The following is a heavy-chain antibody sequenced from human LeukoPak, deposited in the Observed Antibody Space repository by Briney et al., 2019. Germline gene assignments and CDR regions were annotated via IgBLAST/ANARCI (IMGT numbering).Heavy chain of an antibody. V-gene: IGHV3-7*03. CDR1: GFTFSSYW. CDR3: ARDYYYYGMDV. J-gene: IGHJ6*04. Sequence: PGGSLRLTCAASGFTFSSYWMSWVRQAPGKGLEWVANIKQDGSEKYYVDSVKGRSTISRDNAKNSLYLQMNSLRAEDTAVYYCARDYYYYGMDVWGKGTTVTVSS. CDR2: IKQDGSEK.